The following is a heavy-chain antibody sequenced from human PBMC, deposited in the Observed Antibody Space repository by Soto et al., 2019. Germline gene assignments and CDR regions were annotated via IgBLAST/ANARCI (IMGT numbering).Heavy chain of an antibody. CDR3: VNYYDSSGPLDAFDI. D-gene: IGHD3-22*01. J-gene: IGHJ3*02. Sequence: PSETLSLTCTVSGGSISSSSYYWGWIRQPPGKGLEWIGSIYYSGSTYYNPSLKSRVTISVDTSKNQFSLKLSSVTAADTAVYYCVNYYDSSGPLDAFDIWGQGTMVTVSS. V-gene: IGHV4-39*01. CDR1: GGSISSSSYY. CDR2: IYYSGST.